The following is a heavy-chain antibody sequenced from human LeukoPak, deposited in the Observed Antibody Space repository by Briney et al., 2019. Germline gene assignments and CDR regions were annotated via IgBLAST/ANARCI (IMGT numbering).Heavy chain of an antibody. J-gene: IGHJ3*02. D-gene: IGHD1-1*01. CDR1: GYTFTSYD. V-gene: IGHV1-8*01. CDR2: MNPNSGNT. Sequence: ASVKVSCKASGYTFTSYDINWVRQATGQGLEWMGWMNPNSGNTGYAQKFQGRVTMTTDTSTSTACMELRSLRSDDTAVYYCARVASTTRRHDAFDIWGQGTMVTISS. CDR3: ARVASTTRRHDAFDI.